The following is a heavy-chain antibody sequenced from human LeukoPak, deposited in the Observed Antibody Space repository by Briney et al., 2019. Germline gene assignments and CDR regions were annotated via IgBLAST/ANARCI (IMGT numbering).Heavy chain of an antibody. J-gene: IGHJ6*03. CDR3: ARGCPKSVAVAGLAHQIQPYYYYMDV. Sequence: GGSLRLSCAASGFTFSSYSMNWVRQAPGEGLEWVSYISGSSTICYADSVKGRFTISRDNAKNSLFLQMNSLRAEDTAVYYCARGCPKSVAVAGLAHQIQPYYYYMDVWGKGTTVTVSS. D-gene: IGHD6-19*01. CDR1: GFTFSSYS. V-gene: IGHV3-48*01. CDR2: ISGSSTI.